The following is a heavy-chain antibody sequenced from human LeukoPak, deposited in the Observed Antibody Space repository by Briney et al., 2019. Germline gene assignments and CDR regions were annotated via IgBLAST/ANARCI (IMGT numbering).Heavy chain of an antibody. V-gene: IGHV3-21*01. CDR2: ISSSNNYI. CDR1: GFTFSNYN. CDR3: ARRCPHYDIDY. J-gene: IGHJ4*02. Sequence: GGSLRLSCAASGFTFSNYNMNWVRQAPGKGLEWVSSISSSNNYIYYAYSVKGRFTISRDNAKNSLYLQLNSLRAELTAAYYGARRCPHYDIDYWGQGTPVTVSS. D-gene: IGHD4-17*01.